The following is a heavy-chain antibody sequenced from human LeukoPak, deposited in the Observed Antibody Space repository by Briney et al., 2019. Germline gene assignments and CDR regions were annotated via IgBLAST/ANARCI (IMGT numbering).Heavy chain of an antibody. CDR2: INHSGST. D-gene: IGHD5-12*01. CDR3: ACHVVRYSAYDREEDPFDI. Sequence: SETLSLTCAVYGGSFTGHYLRWIRQPPGQGLEWIGEINHSGSTKYHPSLKSRVTISVDPSTNQFFLRLTSVTAADTAVYYCACHVVRYSAYDREEDPFDIGGQGTMVTVSS. J-gene: IGHJ3*02. CDR1: GGSFTGHY. V-gene: IGHV4-34*01.